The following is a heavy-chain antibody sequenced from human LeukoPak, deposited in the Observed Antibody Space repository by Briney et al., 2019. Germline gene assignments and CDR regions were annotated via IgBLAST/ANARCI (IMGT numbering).Heavy chain of an antibody. Sequence: ASVKVSCKASGYTFTSYGISWVRQAPGQGLEWMGWINPNSGGTNYAQKFQGRVTMTRDTSISTAYMELSRLRSDDTAVYYCARELAVAYDYWGQGTLVTVSS. CDR3: ARELAVAYDY. CDR1: GYTFTSYG. D-gene: IGHD6-19*01. V-gene: IGHV1-2*02. CDR2: INPNSGGT. J-gene: IGHJ4*02.